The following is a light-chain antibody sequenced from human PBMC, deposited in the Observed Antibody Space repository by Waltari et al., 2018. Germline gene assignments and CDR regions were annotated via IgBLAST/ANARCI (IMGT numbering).Light chain of an antibody. V-gene: IGKV3-11*01. CDR2: DAS. Sequence: LSPGERATLSCRASQSVSSYLAWYQQKPGQTPRLLIYDASNRATGVPARFGGSGSGTDFTLTISSLEPEDFAVYFCQQRTNWPRNTFGQGTKLEIK. J-gene: IGKJ2*01. CDR1: QSVSSY. CDR3: QQRTNWPRNT.